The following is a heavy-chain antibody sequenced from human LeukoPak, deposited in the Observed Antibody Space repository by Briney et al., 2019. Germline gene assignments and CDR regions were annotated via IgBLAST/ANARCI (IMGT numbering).Heavy chain of an antibody. CDR2: FDPEDDET. V-gene: IGHV1-24*01. D-gene: IGHD6-19*01. CDR3: ATVAGMRSLRYYFHY. J-gene: IGHJ4*02. CDR1: GYTLTELS. Sequence: GASVKVSCKVSGYTLTELSMHWVRQAPGKGLEWMGGFDPEDDETISAQKFQGRVTMTEDTSTDTAYMELGSLRSEDTAVYYCATVAGMRSLRYYFHYWGQGTLVTVSS.